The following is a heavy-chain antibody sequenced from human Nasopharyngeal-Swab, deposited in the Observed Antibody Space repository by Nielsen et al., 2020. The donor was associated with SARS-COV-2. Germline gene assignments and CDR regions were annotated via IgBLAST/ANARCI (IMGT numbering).Heavy chain of an antibody. V-gene: IGHV3-30*18. J-gene: IGHJ6*02. D-gene: IGHD3-10*01. CDR2: ISYDGSNK. CDR3: AKDLWFGELSLFYYYYYGMDV. Sequence: WIRQPLGKGLEWVAVISYDGSNKYYADSVKGRFTISRDNSKNTLYLQMNSLRAEDTAVYYCAKDLWFGELSLFYYYYYGMDVWGQGTTVTVSS.